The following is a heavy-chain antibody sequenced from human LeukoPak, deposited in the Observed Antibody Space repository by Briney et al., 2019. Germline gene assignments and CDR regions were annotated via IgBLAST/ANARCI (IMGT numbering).Heavy chain of an antibody. CDR1: GYSISSGYY. D-gene: IGHD6-13*01. Sequence: PSETLSLTCAVSGYSISSGYYWGWIRQLPGKGLEWIGSMYYTGSTYYNPSLESRVTISGDTSKNQFSLKLSSVTAADTAVNYCAGSKRTYSSPSVWFDPWGQGTLVTVSS. J-gene: IGHJ5*02. V-gene: IGHV4-38-2*01. CDR2: MYYTGST. CDR3: AGSKRTYSSPSVWFDP.